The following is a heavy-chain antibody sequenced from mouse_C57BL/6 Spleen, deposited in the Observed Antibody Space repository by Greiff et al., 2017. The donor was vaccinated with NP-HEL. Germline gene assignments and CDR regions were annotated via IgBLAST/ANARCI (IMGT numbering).Heavy chain of an antibody. V-gene: IGHV1-64*01. Sequence: VKLQQPGAELVKPGASVKLSCKASGYTFTSYWMHWVKQRPGQGLEWIGMIHPNSGSTNYNEKFKSKATLTVDKSSSTAYMQLSSLTSEDSAVYSCATTTVVAEGFAYWGQGTLVTVSA. CDR3: ATTTVVAEGFAY. CDR2: IHPNSGST. J-gene: IGHJ3*01. D-gene: IGHD1-1*01. CDR1: GYTFTSYW.